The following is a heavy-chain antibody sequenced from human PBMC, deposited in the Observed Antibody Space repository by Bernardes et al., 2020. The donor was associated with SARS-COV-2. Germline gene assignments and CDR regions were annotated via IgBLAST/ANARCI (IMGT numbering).Heavy chain of an antibody. Sequence: ASVKVSCKVSGYTLTELSMHWVRQAPGKGLEWMGGFDPEDGETIYAQKFQGRVTMTEDTSTDTAYMELSSLRSEETAVYYCATGFAYYYDSSGPHYWGQGTLVTVSS. CDR2: FDPEDGET. V-gene: IGHV1-24*01. D-gene: IGHD3-22*01. CDR3: ATGFAYYYDSSGPHY. J-gene: IGHJ4*02. CDR1: GYTLTELS.